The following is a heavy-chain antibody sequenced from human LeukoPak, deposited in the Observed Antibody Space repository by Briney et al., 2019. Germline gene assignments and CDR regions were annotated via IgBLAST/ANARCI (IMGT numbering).Heavy chain of an antibody. CDR3: AKSNGYGLVDI. CDR2: IYYSGTT. V-gene: IGHV4-59*12. CDR1: GGSIGNYY. D-gene: IGHD3-10*01. Sequence: SETLSLTCTVSGGSIGNYYWNWLRQPPGKGLEWIGYIYYSGTTNYNPSLKSRVSMSVDTSKNQFSLKLNSVTAADTAVYYCAKSNGYGLVDIWGQGTMVTVSS. J-gene: IGHJ3*02.